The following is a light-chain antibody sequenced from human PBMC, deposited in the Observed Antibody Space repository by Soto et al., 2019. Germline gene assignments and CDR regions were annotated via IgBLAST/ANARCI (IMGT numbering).Light chain of an antibody. J-gene: IGKJ4*01. CDR2: AAS. V-gene: IGKV1-12*01. CDR3: QQANSFPLT. CDR1: QDISSW. Sequence: DIQVTQSPSSVSASVGDRVTITCRASQDISSWLAWYQQNPGKAPKLLIYAASSLQSGVPSRFSGSGSGTDFSLTITSLQPEDFASYYCQQANSFPLTFGGGTKVEIK.